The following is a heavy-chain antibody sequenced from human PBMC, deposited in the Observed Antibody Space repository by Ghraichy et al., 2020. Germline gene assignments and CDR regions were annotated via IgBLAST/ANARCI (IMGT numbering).Heavy chain of an antibody. CDR1: GFTFSDYY. J-gene: IGHJ6*02. CDR3: ARYFLNRYYYYYGMDV. CDR2: ISSSGSTI. Sequence: GESLNTSCAASGFTFSDYYMSWIRQAPGKGLEWVSHISSSGSTIYYADSVKGRFTISRDNAKNSLYLQMNSLRAEDTAVYYCARYFLNRYYYYYGMDVWGQGTTVTVSS. D-gene: IGHD2/OR15-2a*01. V-gene: IGHV3-11*01.